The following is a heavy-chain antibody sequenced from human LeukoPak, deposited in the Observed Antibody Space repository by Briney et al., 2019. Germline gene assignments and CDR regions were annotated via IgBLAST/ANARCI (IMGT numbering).Heavy chain of an antibody. CDR2: ISGSGGST. CDR1: GFTFSSYA. CDR3: ASGRDGHTLGFDY. Sequence: HPGGSLRLSCAASGFTFSSYAMSWVRQAPGKGLEWVSAISGSGGSTYYADSVKGRFTISRDNSKNTLYLQMNGLRAEDTAVYYCASGRDGHTLGFDYWGQGTLVTVSS. D-gene: IGHD5-24*01. J-gene: IGHJ4*02. V-gene: IGHV3-23*01.